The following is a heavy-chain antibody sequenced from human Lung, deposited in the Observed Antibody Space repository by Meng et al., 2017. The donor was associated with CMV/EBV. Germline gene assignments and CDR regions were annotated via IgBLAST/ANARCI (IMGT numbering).Heavy chain of an antibody. J-gene: IGHJ6*02. D-gene: IGHD2-15*01. V-gene: IGHV4-59*01. CDR2: IYYSGAT. CDR1: GPLNTTYY. CDR3: ARDRAAVGYYYYAMDA. Sequence: SXTXSLXCSVFGPLNTTYYWSWVRQAPGKGLEWIGYIYYSGATNYNPSLKSRLTISMDTSKNQFSLELRSVTAADTAIYYCARDRAAVGYYYYAMDAWGQGNXVTVSS.